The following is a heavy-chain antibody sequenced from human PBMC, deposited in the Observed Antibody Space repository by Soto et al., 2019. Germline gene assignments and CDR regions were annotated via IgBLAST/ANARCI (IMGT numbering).Heavy chain of an antibody. CDR1: GYTFTNYG. CDR3: ARAGFCSGGSCPPELNWFDP. D-gene: IGHD2-15*01. J-gene: IGHJ5*02. V-gene: IGHV1-18*01. CDR2: ISAYNGNT. Sequence: GPGVKKPGASVKVSCKASGYTFTNYGISWVRQAPGQGLEWMGGISAYNGNTNFAQNLQGRVTMTTDTSTSTASMELRSLRFDDTAVYYCARAGFCSGGSCPPELNWFDPWGQGTLVTVSS.